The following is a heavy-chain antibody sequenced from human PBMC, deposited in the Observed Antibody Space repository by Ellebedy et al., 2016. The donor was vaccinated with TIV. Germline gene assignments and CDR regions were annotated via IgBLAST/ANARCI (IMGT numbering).Heavy chain of an antibody. J-gene: IGHJ3*02. CDR1: GFTFSSHW. D-gene: IGHD3-3*01. V-gene: IGHV3-74*01. CDR3: ARDSGVSLFGVITPGASDI. CDR2: INRDGSST. Sequence: GGSLRLXCAASGFTFSSHWMHWVRQAPGKGLVWVSRINRDGSSTGYADSVKGRLTISRDNAKNTLYLQMDSLRAEDTAVYYCARDSGVSLFGVITPGASDIWGQGTMVTVSS.